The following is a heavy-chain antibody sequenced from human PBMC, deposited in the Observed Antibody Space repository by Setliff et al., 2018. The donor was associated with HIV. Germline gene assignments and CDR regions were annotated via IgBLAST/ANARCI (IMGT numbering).Heavy chain of an antibody. CDR2: ITSNGGTK. J-gene: IGHJ4*02. D-gene: IGHD3-22*01. V-gene: IGHV3-23*01. CDR3: AKDTEGYYDSSGYINPYFDY. CDR1: GFTFSNYA. Sequence: GGSLRLSCAASGFTFSNYAMNWVRQAPGKGLEWVSSITSNGGTKYYADSVRGRFILSRDNSKNMLYLQMNSLRAADTAVYYCAKDTEGYYDSSGYINPYFDYWGQGTVVTVSS.